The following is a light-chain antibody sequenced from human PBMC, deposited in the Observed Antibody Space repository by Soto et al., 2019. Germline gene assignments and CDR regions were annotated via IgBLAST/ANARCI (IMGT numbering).Light chain of an antibody. CDR1: SSDIGGYDF. CDR3: SSYTSTNIFV. Sequence: QSVLTQPPSASGSPGQAVTISCTGTSSDIGGYDFVSWYQVRPGEAPQLIIYNVNGRPSGVPRRFSGSKSGNTASLTISGLQAEDEADYYCSSYTSTNIFVFGTGTKVTVL. J-gene: IGLJ1*01. V-gene: IGLV2-8*01. CDR2: NVN.